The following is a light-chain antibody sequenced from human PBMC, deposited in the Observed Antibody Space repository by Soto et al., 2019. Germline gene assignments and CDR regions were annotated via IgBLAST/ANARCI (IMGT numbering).Light chain of an antibody. V-gene: IGLV2-14*01. J-gene: IGLJ2*01. Sequence: QSVLTQPASVSGSPGQSITISCTGTSSDIGGYNYVAWYQQHPGKAPKLIIYDVSNRPSGVSNRVSGSTSGNPASLTISGLQAEDEAEYYCSSYTSTSNLDALGGGTKLTVL. CDR3: SSYTSTSNLDA. CDR1: SSDIGGYNY. CDR2: DVS.